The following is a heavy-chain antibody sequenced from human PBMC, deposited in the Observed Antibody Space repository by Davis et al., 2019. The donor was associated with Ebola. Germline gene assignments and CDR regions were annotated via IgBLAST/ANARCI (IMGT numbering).Heavy chain of an antibody. V-gene: IGHV1-8*01. D-gene: IGHD3-22*01. J-gene: IGHJ6*02. CDR1: GYTFTSYD. CDR2: MNPNSGNT. CDR3: ARGHVTSDYDSSGYSYYGMDV. Sequence: ASVKVSCKASGYTFTSYDINWVRQATGQGLEWMGWMNPNSGNTGYAQKFQGRVTMTRNTSISTAYMELSSLRSEDTAVYYCARGHVTSDYDSSGYSYYGMDVWGQGTTVTVSS.